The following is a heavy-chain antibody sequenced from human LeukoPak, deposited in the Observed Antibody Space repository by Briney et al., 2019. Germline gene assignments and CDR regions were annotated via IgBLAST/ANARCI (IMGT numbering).Heavy chain of an antibody. CDR3: AKCNSEDYYGSY. CDR1: GFTFSSYA. V-gene: IGHV3-23*01. J-gene: IGHJ4*02. Sequence: GGSLRLSCAASGFTFSSYAMSWIRQAPGKGLEWVSAISGSGGSTYYADSVKGRFTISRDNSKNRLYLQMNSLRAEDTAVYYCAKCNSEDYYGSYWGQGTLVTVSS. CDR2: ISGSGGST. D-gene: IGHD3-10*01.